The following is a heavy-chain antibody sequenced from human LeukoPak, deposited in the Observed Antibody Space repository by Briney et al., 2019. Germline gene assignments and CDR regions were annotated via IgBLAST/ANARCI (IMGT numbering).Heavy chain of an antibody. CDR3: ARGDSWDGQGIDV. Sequence: SETLSLTCTVSGGSIGSYFWSWIRQPAEKGLEWIGRIYPNGSPNYNPSLQSRVSMSVDTSKNQFSLNLNSVTAADTAVYYCARGDSWDGQGIDVWGQGTTVTVS. D-gene: IGHD6-13*01. J-gene: IGHJ6*02. CDR2: IYPNGSP. V-gene: IGHV4-4*07. CDR1: GGSIGSYF.